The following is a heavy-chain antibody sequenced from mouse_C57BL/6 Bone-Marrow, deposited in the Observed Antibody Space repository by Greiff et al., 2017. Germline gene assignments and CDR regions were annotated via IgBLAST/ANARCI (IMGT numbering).Heavy chain of an antibody. CDR3: ARSPMYYYGRGYFDV. CDR1: GYTFTSYG. J-gene: IGHJ1*03. V-gene: IGHV1-81*01. CDR2: IYPRSGNT. D-gene: IGHD1-1*01. Sequence: QVQLQQSGAELARPGASVKLSCKASGYTFTSYGISWVKQRTGQGLEWIGEIYPRSGNTYYNEKFKGKATLTADKSSSTAYMELRSLTSEDSAVYFCARSPMYYYGRGYFDVWGTGTTVTVSS.